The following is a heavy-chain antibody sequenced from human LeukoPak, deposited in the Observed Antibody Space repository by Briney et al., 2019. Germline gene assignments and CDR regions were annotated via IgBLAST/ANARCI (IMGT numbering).Heavy chain of an antibody. V-gene: IGHV1-8*02. Sequence: ASVKVSCKASGYTFTGYYMHWVRQAPGQGLEWMGWMNPNSGNTGYAQKFQGRVTMTRNTSISTAYMELSSLRSEDTAVYYCARGSVGFGELLRFDPWGQGTLVTVSS. CDR1: GYTFTGYY. CDR2: MNPNSGNT. J-gene: IGHJ5*02. D-gene: IGHD3-10*01. CDR3: ARGSVGFGELLRFDP.